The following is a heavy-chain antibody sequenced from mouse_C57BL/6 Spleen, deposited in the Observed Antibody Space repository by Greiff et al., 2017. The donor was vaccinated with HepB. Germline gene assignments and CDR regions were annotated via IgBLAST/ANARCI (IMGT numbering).Heavy chain of an antibody. D-gene: IGHD1-1*01. CDR2: INPSSGYT. CDR1: GYTFTSYT. J-gene: IGHJ3*01. CDR3: ARSGGSSYWFAY. V-gene: IGHV1-4*01. Sequence: QVQLQQSGAELARPGASVKMSCKASGYTFTSYTMHWVKQRPGQGLEWIGYINPSSGYTKYNQKFKDKATLTADKSSSTAYMQLSSLTSEDSAVYYCARSGGSSYWFAYWGQGTLVTVSA.